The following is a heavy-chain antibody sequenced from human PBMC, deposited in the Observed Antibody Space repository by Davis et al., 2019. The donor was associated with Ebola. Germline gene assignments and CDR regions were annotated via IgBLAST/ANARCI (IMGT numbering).Heavy chain of an antibody. Sequence: PGGSLRLSCAASGFSFDSYGMLWVRQAPGAGLDWVAVISFDGAKKYEADSVKGRFTISRDNSENTLILQMNSLRAEDTAIYYCAKEELKVFDYWGQGTLVTVSS. CDR3: AKEELKVFDY. D-gene: IGHD3-10*01. V-gene: IGHV3-30*18. CDR1: GFSFDSYG. CDR2: ISFDGAKK. J-gene: IGHJ4*02.